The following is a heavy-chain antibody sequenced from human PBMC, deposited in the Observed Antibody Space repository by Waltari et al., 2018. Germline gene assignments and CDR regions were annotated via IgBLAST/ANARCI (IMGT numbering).Heavy chain of an antibody. Sequence: QVQLQESGPGLVKPSQTLSLTCTVSGGSISSGGYYWSWIRQHPGKGLEWIGYIYYSGSTYYTPSLTSLVTISVDTSKIQFSLKLSSVTAADTAVYYCARVWYSSGLTFDIWGQGTMVTVSS. D-gene: IGHD6-19*01. CDR2: IYYSGST. CDR3: ARVWYSSGLTFDI. V-gene: IGHV4-31*01. CDR1: GGSISSGGYY. J-gene: IGHJ3*02.